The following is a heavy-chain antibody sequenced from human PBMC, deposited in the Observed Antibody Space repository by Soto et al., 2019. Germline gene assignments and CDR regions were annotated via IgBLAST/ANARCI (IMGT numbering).Heavy chain of an antibody. V-gene: IGHV3-30*18. D-gene: IGHD2-2*01. J-gene: IGHJ6*03. Sequence: GGSLRLSCAASGFTFSSYGMHWVRQAPGKGLEWVAVISYDGSNKYYADSVKGRFTISRDNSKNTLYLQMNSLRAEDTAVYYCAKDGCSSTSCHYYYMDVWGKGTTVTVSS. CDR3: AKDGCSSTSCHYYYMDV. CDR1: GFTFSSYG. CDR2: ISYDGSNK.